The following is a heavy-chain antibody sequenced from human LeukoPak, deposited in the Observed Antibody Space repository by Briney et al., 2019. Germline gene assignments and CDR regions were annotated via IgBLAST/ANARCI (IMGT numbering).Heavy chain of an antibody. V-gene: IGHV3-30*18. CDR1: GFTFSSYG. J-gene: IGHJ4*02. D-gene: IGHD6-13*01. Sequence: GGSLRLSCAASGFTFSSYGMHWVRQAPGKGLEWVAVISYDGSNKYYADSVKGRFTISRDNSKNTLYLQMSSLRAEATAVYYCAKDEGQQQLEYYFDYWGQGTLVTVSS. CDR3: AKDEGQQQLEYYFDY. CDR2: ISYDGSNK.